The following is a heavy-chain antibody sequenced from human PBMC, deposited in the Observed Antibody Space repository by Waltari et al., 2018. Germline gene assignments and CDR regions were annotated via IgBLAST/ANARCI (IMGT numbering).Heavy chain of an antibody. Sequence: QVQLVQSGAEVKKPGSSVKVSCKASGGTFSSYAISWVRQAPGQGLEWMGRIIPIFGTANYAQKFQGRVTITADEATSTAYMGRSSLRSEDTAVYYCAREGTPGYSYGAGWDDAFDIWGQGTMVTVSS. D-gene: IGHD5-18*01. CDR2: IIPIFGTA. CDR1: GGTFSSYA. CDR3: AREGTPGYSYGAGWDDAFDI. V-gene: IGHV1-69*15. J-gene: IGHJ3*02.